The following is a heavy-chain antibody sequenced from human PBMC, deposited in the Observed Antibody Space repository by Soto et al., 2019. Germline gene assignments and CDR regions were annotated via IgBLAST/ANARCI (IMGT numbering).Heavy chain of an antibody. V-gene: IGHV3-64*01. Sequence: EVQLVESGGGLVQPGGSLRLSCAASGFTFSSYAMHWVRQAPGKGLEYVSVINSNGGNTDYARSVKGRFTISRDNSKNTLYLQMGGLRAGDMAVFYCARRIPFGYGMDVWGQGTTVTVSS. J-gene: IGHJ6*02. CDR1: GFTFSSYA. CDR2: INSNGGNT. D-gene: IGHD2-21*01. CDR3: ARRIPFGYGMDV.